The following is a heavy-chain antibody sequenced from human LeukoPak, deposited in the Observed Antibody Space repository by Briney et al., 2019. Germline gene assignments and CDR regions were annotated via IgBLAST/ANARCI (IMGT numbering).Heavy chain of an antibody. J-gene: IGHJ4*02. CDR1: GGSISTSSYY. D-gene: IGHD3-10*01. CDR3: ARQTGSGDY. V-gene: IGHV4-39*01. Sequence: PSETLSLTCTVSGGSISTSSYYWGWIRQPPGKGLEWIGSIYYSGSTYYNPSLRSRVTISVDTSTNQFSLKLTSVTAADTAVYYCARQTGSGDYWGQGTLVTVSS. CDR2: IYYSGST.